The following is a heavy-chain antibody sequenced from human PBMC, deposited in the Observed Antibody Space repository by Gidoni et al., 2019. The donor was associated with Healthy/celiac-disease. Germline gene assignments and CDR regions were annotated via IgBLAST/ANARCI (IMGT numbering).Heavy chain of an antibody. D-gene: IGHD6-13*01. CDR1: ESTVSSYT. CDR3: AGRTSSSWRNFDS. CDR2: IILILGIA. J-gene: IGHJ4*02. V-gene: IGHV1-69*02. Sequence: QVQLVQSGTQVKKPESSVKDSCKASESTVSSYTSSWVRQVPVQGLEWMGRIILILGIANYAQKFQGRVTITADKSTSTAYMELSSLRSEATAVYYCAGRTSSSWRNFDSWGQGLLVTVPS.